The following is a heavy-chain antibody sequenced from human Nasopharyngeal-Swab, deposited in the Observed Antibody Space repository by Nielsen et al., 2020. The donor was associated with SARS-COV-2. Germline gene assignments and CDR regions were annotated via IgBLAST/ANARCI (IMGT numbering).Heavy chain of an antibody. V-gene: IGHV4-34*01. CDR3: ARGLSGIVPAPILGLGPYYYYYYMDV. D-gene: IGHD2-2*01. Sequence: WIRQPPGKGPEWIAETNHSGSTNYNPSLKSRVTLSVDTSMNQVSLEVSSVTAADTAVYYCARGLSGIVPAPILGLGPYYYYYYMDVWGKGTTVTVSS. CDR2: TNHSGST. J-gene: IGHJ6*03.